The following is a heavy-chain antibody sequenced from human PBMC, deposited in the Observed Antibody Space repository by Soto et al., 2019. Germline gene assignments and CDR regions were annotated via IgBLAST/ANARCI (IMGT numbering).Heavy chain of an antibody. CDR1: GFSFSNNW. D-gene: IGHD5-12*01. Sequence: PGGSLRLSCGASGFSFSNNWMSWVRQAPGKGLEWVANIKQDGSEQYYVGSVKGRFIISRDNAKNSLYLQMDSLRAEDTAVYYCAKGPQVEMATIFWGQGTLVTVSS. V-gene: IGHV3-7*01. CDR3: AKGPQVEMATIF. J-gene: IGHJ4*02. CDR2: IKQDGSEQ.